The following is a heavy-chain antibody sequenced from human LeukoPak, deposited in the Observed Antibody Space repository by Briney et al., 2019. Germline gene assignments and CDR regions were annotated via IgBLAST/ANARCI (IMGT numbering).Heavy chain of an antibody. J-gene: IGHJ6*03. V-gene: IGHV1-18*01. D-gene: IGHD3-22*01. Sequence: ASVKVSCKASGYTFTSYGISWVRQAPGQGLEWMGWISAYNGNTNYAQKLQGRVTMITDTSTSTAYMELRSLRSDDTAVYYCAREYYYDSSGSSYYYYYMDVWGKGTTVTVSS. CDR1: GYTFTSYG. CDR2: ISAYNGNT. CDR3: AREYYYDSSGSSYYYYYMDV.